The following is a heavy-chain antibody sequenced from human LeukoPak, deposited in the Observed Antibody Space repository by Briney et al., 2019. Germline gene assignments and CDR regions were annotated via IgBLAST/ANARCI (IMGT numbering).Heavy chain of an antibody. D-gene: IGHD3-22*01. CDR1: GGSFSGYY. CDR2: INHSGST. J-gene: IGHJ4*02. CDR3: ATRPEYYYDSSGTINPYYFDY. Sequence: SETLSLTCAVYGGSFSGYYWSWIRQPPGKGLEWIGEINHSGSTNYNPSLKSRVTISVDTSKNQFSLKLSSVTAADTAVYYCATRPEYYYDSSGTINPYYFDYWGQGTLVTVSS. V-gene: IGHV4-34*01.